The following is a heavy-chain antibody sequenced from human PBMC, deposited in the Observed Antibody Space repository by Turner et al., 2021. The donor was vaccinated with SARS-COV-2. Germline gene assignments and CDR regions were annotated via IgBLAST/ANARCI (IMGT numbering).Heavy chain of an antibody. CDR2: IYSGGST. CDR3: AREIDDYVWGSYRRGY. J-gene: IGHJ4*02. D-gene: IGHD3-16*02. Sequence: EVQLVESGGGLVQPGGSRRLSCAASGFTVSSNYMSWVRQAPGKGLEWVSIIYSGGSTYYADSVKGRFTISRDNSKNTLYLQMNSLRAEDTAVYYCAREIDDYVWGSYRRGYWGQGTLVTVSS. CDR1: GFTVSSNY. V-gene: IGHV3-66*01.